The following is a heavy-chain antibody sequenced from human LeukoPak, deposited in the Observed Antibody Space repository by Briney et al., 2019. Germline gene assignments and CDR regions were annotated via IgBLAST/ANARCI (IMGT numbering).Heavy chain of an antibody. CDR1: EFTFSSSD. V-gene: IGHV3-13*01. J-gene: IGHJ6*03. CDR2: IGGGGDT. CDR3: AKEASSAYYYMDV. D-gene: IGHD6-6*01. Sequence: GESLRLSCAASEFTFSSSDMHWVRQATGKGLEWVSAIGGGGDTYYAASVKGRFTISRDNSKNTLYLQMNSLRAEDTAVYYCAKEASSAYYYMDVWGKGTTVPVSS.